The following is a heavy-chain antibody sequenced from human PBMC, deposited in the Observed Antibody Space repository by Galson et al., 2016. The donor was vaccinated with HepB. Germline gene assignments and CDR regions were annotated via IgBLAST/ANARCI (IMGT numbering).Heavy chain of an antibody. D-gene: IGHD6-19*01. Sequence: SETLSLTCTFSGDSISSSYWSWIRQSPGKGLEWIGYVYYRGTTSNNPSPTSRATISVDTSKIQFSLQLTSVTAADTAVYYCAATRQWLVHGWGQGTLVTVSS. CDR3: AATRQWLVHG. CDR2: VYYRGTT. J-gene: IGHJ4*02. V-gene: IGHV4-59*12. CDR1: GDSISSSY.